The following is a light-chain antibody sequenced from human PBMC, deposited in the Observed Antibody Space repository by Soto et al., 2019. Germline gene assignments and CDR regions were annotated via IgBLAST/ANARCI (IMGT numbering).Light chain of an antibody. J-gene: IGKJ4*01. V-gene: IGKV3-11*01. CDR2: DAS. CDR3: QQRTDWSPLT. CDR1: RSITTN. Sequence: EIVLTQSPATLSLSPGDAATLSCRASRSITTNLAWYQQKPGQAPRLLIYDASNRATGIPARFSGSGSGTDFTLTISSLEPEDFAVYYCQQRTDWSPLTFGGGTKVEVK.